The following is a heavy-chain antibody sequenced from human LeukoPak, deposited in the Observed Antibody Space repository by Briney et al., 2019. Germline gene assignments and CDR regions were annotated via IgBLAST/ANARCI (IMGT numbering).Heavy chain of an antibody. CDR1: GFSFSSYE. CDR3: AREIYYYDSKDAFDI. Sequence: GGSLRLSCAASGFSFSSYEMNWVRQAPGKGLEWVSYISSSGSTIYYADSVRGRFTISRDNAKNSLYLQMNSLRAEDTAVYYCAREIYYYDSKDAFDIWGQGTMVTVSS. CDR2: ISSSGSTI. J-gene: IGHJ3*02. V-gene: IGHV3-48*03. D-gene: IGHD3-22*01.